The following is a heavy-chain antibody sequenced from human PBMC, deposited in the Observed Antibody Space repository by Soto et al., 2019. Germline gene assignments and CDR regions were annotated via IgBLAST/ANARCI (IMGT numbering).Heavy chain of an antibody. D-gene: IGHD6-13*01. CDR3: AKDSHSSWYYFDY. V-gene: IGHV3-9*01. J-gene: IGHJ4*02. Sequence: PGGSLRLSCAASGFTFDDYAMHWVRQAPGKGLEWVSGISWNSGSIGYADSVKGRFTISRDNAKNSLYLQMNSLRAEDTALYYCAKDSHSSWYYFDYWGQGTLVTVSS. CDR2: ISWNSGSI. CDR1: GFTFDDYA.